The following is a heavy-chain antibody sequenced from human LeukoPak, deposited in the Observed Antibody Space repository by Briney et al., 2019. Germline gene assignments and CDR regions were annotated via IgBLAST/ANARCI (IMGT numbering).Heavy chain of an antibody. CDR1: GYNFNTYW. CDR3: ARHRTVQVQPYNWFDP. CDR2: IYPGDSDT. D-gene: IGHD1-1*01. J-gene: IGHJ5*02. Sequence: GESLKISCKSSGYNFNTYWIGWVRQMPGKGLEWMGIIYPGDSDTRYSPSFQGQVTISADKSISTAYLQWSSLKASDTAMYYCARHRTVQVQPYNWFDPWGQGTLVTVSS. V-gene: IGHV5-51*01.